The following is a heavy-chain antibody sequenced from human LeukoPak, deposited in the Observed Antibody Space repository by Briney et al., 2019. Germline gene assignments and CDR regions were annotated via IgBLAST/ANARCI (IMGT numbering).Heavy chain of an antibody. CDR1: GYTFTSCG. CDR3: ARLAPHRVIRVDYNSYMDF. Sequence: GASVKVSCKASGYTFTSCGISWVRHAPGQGLEWMVWISGYNGHTDYPQQFQGRVTMTTDTSTSTAYLELRSLTSDDTAVYYCARLAPHRVIRVDYNSYMDFWGKGTTVTVSS. V-gene: IGHV1-18*01. J-gene: IGHJ6*03. CDR2: ISGYNGHT. D-gene: IGHD2/OR15-2a*01.